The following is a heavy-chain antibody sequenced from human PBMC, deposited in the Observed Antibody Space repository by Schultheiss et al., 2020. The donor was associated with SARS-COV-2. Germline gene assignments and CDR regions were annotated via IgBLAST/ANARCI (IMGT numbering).Heavy chain of an antibody. V-gene: IGHV4-39*07. CDR3: ARANYYDSSGYDNWFDP. D-gene: IGHD3-22*01. Sequence: SETLSLTCTVSGGSISSSSYYWGWIRQPPGKGLEWIGSIYYSGSTYYNPSLKSRVTISVDTSKNQFSLKLSSVTAADTAVYYCARANYYDSSGYDNWFDPWGQGTLVTVSS. CDR2: IYYSGST. CDR1: GGSISSSSYY. J-gene: IGHJ5*02.